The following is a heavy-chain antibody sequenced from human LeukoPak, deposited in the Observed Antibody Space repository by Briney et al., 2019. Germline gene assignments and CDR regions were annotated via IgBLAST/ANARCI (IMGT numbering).Heavy chain of an antibody. V-gene: IGHV4-34*01. Sequence: SETLSLTCAVDCGSFSGYYWSCIRQPPGKGREGIGEINHSGSTNYNPSLKSRGTISVDTSKNQFSLSLSSVTAADTAVYYCARGRGRGYTVRYYYYYGMDVWGQGTTVTVSS. J-gene: IGHJ6*02. CDR1: CGSFSGYY. CDR3: ARGRGRGYTVRYYYYYGMDV. D-gene: IGHD2-2*02. CDR2: INHSGST.